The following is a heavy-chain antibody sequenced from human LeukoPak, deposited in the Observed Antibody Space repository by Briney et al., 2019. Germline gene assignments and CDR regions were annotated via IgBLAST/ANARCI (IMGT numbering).Heavy chain of an antibody. CDR1: GGTFSSYA. CDR3: ARDGYYDSSGYDYCYYMDV. J-gene: IGHJ6*03. V-gene: IGHV1-69*01. Sequence: SVKVSCKASGGTFSSYAISWVRQAPGQGLEWMGGIIPIFGTANYAQKFQGRVTITADESTSTAYMELSSLRSEDTAVYYCARDGYYDSSGYDYCYYMDVWGKGTTVTVSS. D-gene: IGHD3-22*01. CDR2: IIPIFGTA.